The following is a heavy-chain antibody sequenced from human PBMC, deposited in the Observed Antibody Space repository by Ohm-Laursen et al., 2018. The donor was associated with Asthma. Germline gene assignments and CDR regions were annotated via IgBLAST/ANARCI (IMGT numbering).Heavy chain of an antibody. V-gene: IGHV3-30*18. CDR3: AKAPNLCSGGSCATDY. J-gene: IGHJ4*02. CDR1: GFTFSSYG. D-gene: IGHD2-15*01. Sequence: SLRLSCTASGFTFSSYGMHWVRQAPGKGLEWVAVISYDGSNKYYADPVKGRFTISRDNSKNTLYLQMNSLRAEDTAVYYCAKAPNLCSGGSCATDYWGQGTLVTVSS. CDR2: ISYDGSNK.